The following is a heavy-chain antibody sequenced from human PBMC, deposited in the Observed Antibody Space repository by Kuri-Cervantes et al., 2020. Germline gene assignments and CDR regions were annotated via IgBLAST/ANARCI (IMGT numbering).Heavy chain of an antibody. CDR2: INPSGGST. Sequence: ASVKVSCKASGYTFTSYYMHWVRQGPGQGLEWMGIINPSGGSTSYAQKFQGRVTMTRDTSTSTVYMELSSLRSEDTAVYYCARIWEGRRVATIWKWSPVYMGYWGQGTLVTVSS. CDR1: GYTFTSYY. V-gene: IGHV1-46*01. CDR3: ARIWEGRRVATIWKWSPVYMGY. D-gene: IGHD5-12*01. J-gene: IGHJ4*02.